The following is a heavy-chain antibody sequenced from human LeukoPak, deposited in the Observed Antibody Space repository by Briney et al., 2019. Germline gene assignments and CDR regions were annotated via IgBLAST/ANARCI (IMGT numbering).Heavy chain of an antibody. CDR3: ARRADVRGAAGTKIDY. J-gene: IGHJ4*02. CDR1: GGSISSGSYY. D-gene: IGHD6-13*01. CDR2: IYTSGST. V-gene: IGHV4-61*02. Sequence: SQTLSLTCTVSGGSISSGSYYWSWIRQPAGKGLEWIGRIYTSGSTNYNPSLKSRVTISVDTSKNQFSLKLRSVTVADTAMYYCARRADVRGAAGTKIDYWGQGTLVTVPS.